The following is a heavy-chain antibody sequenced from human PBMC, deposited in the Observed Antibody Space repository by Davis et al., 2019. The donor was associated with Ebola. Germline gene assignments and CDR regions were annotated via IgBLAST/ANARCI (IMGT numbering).Heavy chain of an antibody. CDR3: TRDFTTAGSGYFNGMDV. CDR1: GFTFDDYA. CDR2: IDWDSGSI. D-gene: IGHD1-14*01. Sequence: GGSLRLSCAASGFTFDDYAMHWVRQAPGKGLEWVSGIDWDSGSIGYADSVKGRFTISRDNAKNSLYLQVNSLRAEDTALYYCTRDFTTAGSGYFNGMDVWGQGTTVTVSS. V-gene: IGHV3-9*01. J-gene: IGHJ6*02.